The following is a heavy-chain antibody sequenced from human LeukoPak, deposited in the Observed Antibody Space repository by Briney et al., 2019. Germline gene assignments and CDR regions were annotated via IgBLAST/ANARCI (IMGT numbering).Heavy chain of an antibody. CDR3: AKDRGRTWVQVAN. CDR1: GFIFSSYG. J-gene: IGHJ4*02. Sequence: GRSLRLSCAASGFIFSSYGMHWVRQAPGKGLEWVAVIWFDGSNKYYADSVKGRFTISRDNSKNTLYLQMNSLRVEDTAVYYCAKDRGRTWVQVANWGQGTLVTVSS. CDR2: IWFDGSNK. D-gene: IGHD2-15*01. V-gene: IGHV3-33*06.